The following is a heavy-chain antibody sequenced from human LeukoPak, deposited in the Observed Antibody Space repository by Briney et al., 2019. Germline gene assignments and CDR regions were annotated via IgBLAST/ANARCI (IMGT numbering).Heavy chain of an antibody. CDR1: GFTVSSNY. J-gene: IGHJ4*02. CDR3: ARVGFSRYNPMRGPDYFVY. CDR2: IYSGAST. D-gene: IGHD1-14*01. V-gene: IGHV3-66*02. Sequence: GGSLRLSCAASGFTVSSNYMSWVRQAPGKGLEWVSVIYSGASTYYADSVKGRFTISRDTSKNTLYLQMNSLRAEDTAVYYCARVGFSRYNPMRGPDYFVYWGQGTLVTVSS.